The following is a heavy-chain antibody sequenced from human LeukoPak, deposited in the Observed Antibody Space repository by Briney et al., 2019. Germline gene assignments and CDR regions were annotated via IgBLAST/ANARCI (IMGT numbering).Heavy chain of an antibody. Sequence: PSETLSLTCAVYGGSFSGYYWSWIRQPPGKGLEWIGEINHSGSTNYNPSLKSRVTISVDTSKNQFSLKLSSVTAADTAVYYCARGGYCSSTSCYWWAKNNWFDPWGQGTLVTVSS. CDR1: GGSFSGYY. V-gene: IGHV4-34*01. CDR3: ARGGYCSSTSCYWWAKNNWFDP. J-gene: IGHJ5*02. CDR2: INHSGST. D-gene: IGHD2-2*03.